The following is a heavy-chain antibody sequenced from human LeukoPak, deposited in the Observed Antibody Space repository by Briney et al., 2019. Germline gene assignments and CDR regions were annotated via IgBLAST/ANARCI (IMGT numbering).Heavy chain of an antibody. CDR1: GFTFSSYA. V-gene: IGHV3-23*01. J-gene: IGHJ4*02. Sequence: GGSLRLSCAASGFTFSSYAMSWVRQAPGKGLEWVSAISGSGSSTYYADSVKGRFTISRDNSKNTLYLQMNSLRAEDTAVYYCAKDKSPFTMVRGVPFDYWGQGTLVTVSS. CDR3: AKDKSPFTMVRGVPFDY. D-gene: IGHD3-10*01. CDR2: ISGSGSST.